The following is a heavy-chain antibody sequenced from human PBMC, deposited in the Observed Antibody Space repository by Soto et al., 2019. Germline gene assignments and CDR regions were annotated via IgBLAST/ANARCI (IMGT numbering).Heavy chain of an antibody. Sequence: ASVKVSCKGSGGTFNAHAISWVRQAPGQGLEWMGGIIPLFGTPNYAQKFQGRLTINADTSTTTAYLELSSLRSDDTAIYFCARVRWTRSLEESDAIWGKGTLVTVSS. CDR3: ARVRWTRSLEESDAI. CDR2: IIPLFGTP. V-gene: IGHV1-69*06. CDR1: GGTFNAHA. J-gene: IGHJ4*02. D-gene: IGHD2-15*01.